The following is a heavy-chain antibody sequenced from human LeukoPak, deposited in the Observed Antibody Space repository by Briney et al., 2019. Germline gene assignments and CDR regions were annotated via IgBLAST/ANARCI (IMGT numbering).Heavy chain of an antibody. CDR2: IYHSGST. V-gene: IGHV4-38-2*02. CDR3: AREPPYYGTAFDI. CDR1: GYSISSGYY. D-gene: IGHD3-22*01. J-gene: IGHJ3*02. Sequence: PSETLSLTCTVSGYSISSGYYWGWIRQPPGKGLEWIGSIYHSGSTYYNPSLKSRVTISVDTSKNQFSLKLSSVTAADTAVYYCAREPPYYGTAFDIWGQGTMVTVSS.